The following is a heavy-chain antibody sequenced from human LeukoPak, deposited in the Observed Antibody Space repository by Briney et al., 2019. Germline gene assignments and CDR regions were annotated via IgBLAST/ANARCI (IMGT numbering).Heavy chain of an antibody. D-gene: IGHD2-21*01. CDR3: AKFLPTHIVVANYYFDY. V-gene: IGHV3-23*01. Sequence: GGSMRLACAASGFTFSSYAMSWVRQAPGKGLEWDSAISGSGGSTYYADSVKGRFTISRDNSKNTLYLQMNSLRAEDTAVYYCAKFLPTHIVVANYYFDYWGQGTLVTVSS. CDR2: ISGSGGST. CDR1: GFTFSSYA. J-gene: IGHJ4*02.